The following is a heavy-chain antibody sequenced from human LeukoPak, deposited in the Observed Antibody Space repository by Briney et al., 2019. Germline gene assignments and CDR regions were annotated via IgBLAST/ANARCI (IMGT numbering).Heavy chain of an antibody. CDR3: ARQGGGYV. Sequence: SETLSLTCTVSGGSISSSSYYWSWIRQHPGKGLEWIGHIYYSGSTYFNPSLKSRVAISLDTSKSQLSLMLSSVTAADTAVYYCARQGGGYVWGQGTLVTVSS. CDR1: GGSISSSSYY. CDR2: IYYSGST. J-gene: IGHJ4*02. D-gene: IGHD5-12*01. V-gene: IGHV4-31*03.